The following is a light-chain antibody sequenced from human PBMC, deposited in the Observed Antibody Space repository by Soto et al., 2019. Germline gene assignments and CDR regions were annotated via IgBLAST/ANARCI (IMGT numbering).Light chain of an antibody. J-gene: IGKJ5*01. CDR2: DAS. Sequence: EIVLTQSPATLSLSPGERATLSCRASQSVSSYLAWYQQKPGQAPRLLIFDASNRATGIPARFSGSGSGTDFTLTISSLEPEDFAVYYCQHRSIWPVPFGQGTRLESK. V-gene: IGKV3-11*01. CDR3: QHRSIWPVP. CDR1: QSVSSY.